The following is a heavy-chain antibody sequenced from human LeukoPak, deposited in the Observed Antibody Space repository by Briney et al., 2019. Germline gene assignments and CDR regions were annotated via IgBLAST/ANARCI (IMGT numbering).Heavy chain of an antibody. Sequence: GASVKLSCKVSGYIFIVCYMHWVRQPPGKGLECVGRINPISGGTKYAQKFQGSVTMTRDTSINTAYKELSRLRSDDTAVYYCARGGLILRYFVDYYYYYMDVWGKGTTVTVSS. J-gene: IGHJ6*03. CDR2: INPISGGT. CDR3: ARGGLILRYFVDYYYYYMDV. D-gene: IGHD3-9*01. V-gene: IGHV1-2*06. CDR1: GYIFIVCY.